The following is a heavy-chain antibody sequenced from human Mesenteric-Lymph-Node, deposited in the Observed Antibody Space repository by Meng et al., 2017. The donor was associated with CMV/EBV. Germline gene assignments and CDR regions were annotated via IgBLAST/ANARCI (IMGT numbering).Heavy chain of an antibody. D-gene: IGHD5-18*01. Sequence: QLQLQESVPGLVKPSETLSLTRTVSGGSISSSSYYWGWIRQPPGKGLEWIGYIYYSGSTYYYNPSLKTRVTISVDTSKNQFSLKLSSVTAADTAVYYRARHSALLVTNFDYWGQGTLVTVSS. CDR1: GGSISSSSYY. V-gene: IGHV4-39*01. CDR2: IYYSGSTY. J-gene: IGHJ4*02. CDR3: ARHSALLVTNFDY.